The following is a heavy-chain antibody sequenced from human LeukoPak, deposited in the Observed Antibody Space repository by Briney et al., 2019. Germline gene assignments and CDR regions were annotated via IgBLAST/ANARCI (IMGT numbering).Heavy chain of an antibody. J-gene: IGHJ4*02. CDR2: VFYTGKP. Sequence: SETVSLTCTVSGDSVSTSDYYWRWIRQSPVRGLECIGDVFYTGKPNYNPSLRARATISIETSKNQFSVKLTYVTAADSAVYYCARVFDSWGQGTLVTVSS. CDR3: ARVFDS. V-gene: IGHV4-39*07. CDR1: GDSVSTSDYY.